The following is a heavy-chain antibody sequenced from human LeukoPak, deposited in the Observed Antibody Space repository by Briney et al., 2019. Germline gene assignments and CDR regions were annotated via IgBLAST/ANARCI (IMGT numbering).Heavy chain of an antibody. CDR2: IRYDGSNK. CDR3: AKDLGRRTSCYFDY. D-gene: IGHD2-2*01. CDR1: GFTFSSYG. V-gene: IGHV3-30*02. J-gene: IGHJ4*02. Sequence: GGSLRLSCAASGFTFSSYGMHWVRQAPGKELEWVAFIRYDGSNKYYADSVKGRFTISRDNSKDTLYLQMNSLRAEDTAVYYCAKDLGRRTSCYFDYWGQGTLVTVSS.